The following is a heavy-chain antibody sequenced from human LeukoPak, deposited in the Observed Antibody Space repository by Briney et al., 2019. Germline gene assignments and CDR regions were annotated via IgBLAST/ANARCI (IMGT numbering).Heavy chain of an antibody. D-gene: IGHD1-26*01. Sequence: GGSLRLSCAASGFTFSSYGMHWVRQAPGKGPEWVAFIRYDGSNKYYADSVKGRFTISRDNSKNTLYLQMNSLRAEDTAVYYCAKDVWELWGFDAFDIWGQGTMVTVSS. CDR3: AKDVWELWGFDAFDI. J-gene: IGHJ3*02. CDR1: GFTFSSYG. CDR2: IRYDGSNK. V-gene: IGHV3-30*02.